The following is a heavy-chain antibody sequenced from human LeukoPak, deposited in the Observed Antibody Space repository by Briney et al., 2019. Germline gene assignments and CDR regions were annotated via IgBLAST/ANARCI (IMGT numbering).Heavy chain of an antibody. CDR3: ARAVGYCSGGSRSLDH. J-gene: IGHJ4*02. D-gene: IGHD2-15*01. Sequence: PSETLSLTCAVYGGSFSGYYWSWIRQPPGKGLEWIGEINHSGSTNYNPSLKSRVTISVDTSKNQFSLKLSSVTAADTAVYYCARAVGYCSGGSRSLDHWGQGTLVTVSS. V-gene: IGHV4-34*01. CDR1: GGSFSGYY. CDR2: INHSGST.